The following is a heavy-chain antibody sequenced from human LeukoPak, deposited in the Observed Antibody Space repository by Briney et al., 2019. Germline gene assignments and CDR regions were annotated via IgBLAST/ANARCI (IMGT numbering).Heavy chain of an antibody. CDR3: AKPGSIRFDY. CDR1: GFTFITYA. V-gene: IGHV3-23*01. Sequence: GGSLRLSCAASGFTFITYAMSWVRQAPGKGLEWVSGISGSGTGGRTYYADSVKGRFTISRDNSKNTLYLQMNSLRAEDTAVYYCAKPGSIRFDYWGQGTLVTVSS. D-gene: IGHD1-26*01. CDR2: ISGSGTGGRT. J-gene: IGHJ4*02.